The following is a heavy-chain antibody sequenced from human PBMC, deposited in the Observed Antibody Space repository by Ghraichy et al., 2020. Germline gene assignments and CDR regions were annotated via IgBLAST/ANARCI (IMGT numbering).Heavy chain of an antibody. J-gene: IGHJ6*02. V-gene: IGHV3-13*01. CDR1: GFTFSTYD. CDR3: AKEGGCSSTNCYDGMDV. Sequence: LSLTCAASGFTFSTYDMHWVRQATGKGLEWVSAIGTAGDTFYAGSVNGRFTISRENGKSSLYLQMNSLRAGDTAVYYCAKEGGCSSTNCYDGMDVWGQGTTVTVSS. D-gene: IGHD2-2*01. CDR2: IGTAGDT.